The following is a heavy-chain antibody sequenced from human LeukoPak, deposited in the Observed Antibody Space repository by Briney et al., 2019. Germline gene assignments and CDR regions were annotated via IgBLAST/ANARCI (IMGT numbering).Heavy chain of an antibody. V-gene: IGHV4-4*07. CDR2: IYTSGST. J-gene: IGHJ4*02. Sequence: PSETLSLTCTVSGGSISSYYWSWIRQPAGKGLEWIGRIYTSGSTNYNPSLKSRVTMSVDTSKNQFSLKLTSVTAADTAVYFCAREAHCGATSCFGRYFDSWGLGTLVTVSS. CDR1: GGSISSYY. CDR3: AREAHCGATSCFGRYFDS. D-gene: IGHD2-21*01.